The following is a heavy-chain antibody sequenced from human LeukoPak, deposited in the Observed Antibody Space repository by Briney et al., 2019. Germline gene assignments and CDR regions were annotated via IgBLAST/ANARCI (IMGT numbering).Heavy chain of an antibody. Sequence: GGSLRLSCAASGFTFSSFWMTWVPQGPGKGLEWVANINQDGSEEYYVDSVKGRFTISRDNAKNSLYLQMNSLRAEDTAVYYCARDDRYTSWNWGQGTLVTVSS. CDR3: ARDDRYTSWN. CDR2: INQDGSEE. V-gene: IGHV3-7*05. CDR1: GFTFSSFW. J-gene: IGHJ4*02. D-gene: IGHD5-18*01.